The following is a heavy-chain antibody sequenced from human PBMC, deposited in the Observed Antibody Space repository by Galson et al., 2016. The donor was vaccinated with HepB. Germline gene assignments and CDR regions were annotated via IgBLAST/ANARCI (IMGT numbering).Heavy chain of an antibody. J-gene: IGHJ4*02. Sequence: SLRLSCAASGFTFSTYWMTWVRQAPGKGLEWVANIEQDGSEKNFADSLTGRFTISRDNAKNSLYLQMNNLRAEDTAVYYWAKNSGWVNDYWGQGTLVTVSS. CDR1: GFTFSTYW. V-gene: IGHV3-7*03. CDR3: AKNSGWVNDY. D-gene: IGHD6-19*01. CDR2: IEQDGSEK.